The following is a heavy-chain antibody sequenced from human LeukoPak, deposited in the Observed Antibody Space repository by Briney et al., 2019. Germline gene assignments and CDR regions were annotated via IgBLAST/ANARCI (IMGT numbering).Heavy chain of an antibody. CDR2: IYSGGST. J-gene: IGHJ3*02. D-gene: IGHD3-22*01. CDR3: ATLNYDSSGFDAFDI. Sequence: GGSLRLSCAASVTFSNAWMNWVRQAPGKGLEWVSVIYSGGSTYYADSVKGRFTISRDNSKNTLYLQMNSLRAEDTAVYYCATLNYDSSGFDAFDIWGQGTMVTVSS. CDR1: VTFSNAW. V-gene: IGHV3-53*01.